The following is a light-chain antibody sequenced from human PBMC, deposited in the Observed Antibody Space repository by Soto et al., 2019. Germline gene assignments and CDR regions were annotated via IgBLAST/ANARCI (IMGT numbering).Light chain of an antibody. Sequence: DIQLTQSPSLLSASVVDRVTITCRASHDISTYLAWYQQKPGKAPKLMIYEASTLQSGVPSRFSGSGSGTDFTLTISSLQPEDFATYYCQQSYSTPQTFGQGTKVDIK. J-gene: IGKJ1*01. CDR2: EAS. CDR3: QQSYSTPQT. V-gene: IGKV1-39*01. CDR1: HDISTY.